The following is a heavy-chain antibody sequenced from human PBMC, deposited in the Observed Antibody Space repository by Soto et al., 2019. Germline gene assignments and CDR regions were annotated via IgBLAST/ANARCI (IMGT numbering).Heavy chain of an antibody. CDR1: CYSVLSSDYY. V-gene: IGHV4-39*01. J-gene: IGHJ6*02. CDR2: MFYSGLT. D-gene: IGHD2-15*01. Sequence: SETLSLTCSFSCYSVLSSDYYWAWIRQPPGKGLEWIGSMFYSGLTYYNPSLKSRVTLSVDTSKNQFSVRLNSVTAADTAVYYCAPLSVSLSGPYGIHVWGQGTTVTVSS. CDR3: APLSVSLSGPYGIHV.